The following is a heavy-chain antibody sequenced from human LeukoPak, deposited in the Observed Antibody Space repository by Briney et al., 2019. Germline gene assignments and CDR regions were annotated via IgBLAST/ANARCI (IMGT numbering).Heavy chain of an antibody. CDR2: IYYSGST. V-gene: IGHV4-31*03. CDR1: GGSISSGGYY. Sequence: SQTLSLTCTVSGGSISSGGYYWSWIRQHPGKGLEWIGYIYYSGSTYYNPSLKSRVTISVDTSKNQFSLKLSSVTAADTAVYYCARGEYSYGTGYFQHWGQGTLVTVSS. CDR3: ARGEYSYGTGYFQH. D-gene: IGHD5-18*01. J-gene: IGHJ1*01.